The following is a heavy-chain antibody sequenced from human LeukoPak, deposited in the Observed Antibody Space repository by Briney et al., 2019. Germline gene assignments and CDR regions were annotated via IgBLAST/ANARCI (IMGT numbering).Heavy chain of an antibody. CDR3: TRCGGDCYDFDY. V-gene: IGHV3-15*01. J-gene: IGHJ4*02. D-gene: IGHD2-21*02. Sequence: PGGSLRLSCAASGFTFSNAWMSWVRQAPGKGLEWVGRIKSKTDGGTTDYAAPVKGRFTISRDDSKNTLYLQMNSLKTEDTAVYYCTRCGGDCYDFDYWGQETLVTVSS. CDR1: GFTFSNAW. CDR2: IKSKTDGGTT.